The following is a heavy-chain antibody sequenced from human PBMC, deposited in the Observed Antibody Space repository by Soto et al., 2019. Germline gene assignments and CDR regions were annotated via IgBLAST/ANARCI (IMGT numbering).Heavy chain of an antibody. CDR2: ISYDGSNK. Sequence: GGSLRLSCAASGFTFSSYGMHWVRQAPGKGLEWVAVISYDGSNKYYADSVKGRFTITRDNSKNTLYLQMNRLRAEDTAVYYCAKDHPYDSSGYYYNVWGPVDYWGQGTLVTVSS. V-gene: IGHV3-30*18. CDR1: GFTFSSYG. CDR3: AKDHPYDSSGYYYNVWGPVDY. J-gene: IGHJ4*02. D-gene: IGHD3-22*01.